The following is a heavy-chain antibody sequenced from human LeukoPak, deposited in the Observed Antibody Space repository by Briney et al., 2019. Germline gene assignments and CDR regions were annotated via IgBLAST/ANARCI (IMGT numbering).Heavy chain of an antibody. CDR1: GGSISSYY. CDR2: IYYSGST. Sequence: NPSETLSLTCTVPGGSISSYYWSWIRQPPGKGLEWIGYIYYSGSTNYNPSLKSRVTISVDTSKNQFSLKLSSVTAADTAVYYCARGYYGSGSYYSESYYYYMDVWGKGTTVTVSS. V-gene: IGHV4-59*01. CDR3: ARGYYGSGSYYSESYYYYMDV. D-gene: IGHD3-10*01. J-gene: IGHJ6*03.